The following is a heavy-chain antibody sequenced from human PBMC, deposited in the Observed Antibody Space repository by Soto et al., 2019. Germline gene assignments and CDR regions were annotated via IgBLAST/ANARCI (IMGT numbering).Heavy chain of an antibody. CDR3: AREAATHSWRIGSFDY. J-gene: IGHJ4*02. Sequence: PSETLSLTCAVYGGSFSGYYWSWIRQPPGKGLEWIGEINHSGSTNYNPSLKSRVTISVDTSKNQFSLKLSSVTAADTAVYYCAREAATHSWRIGSFDYWGQGTLVTVSS. CDR1: GGSFSGYY. CDR2: INHSGST. V-gene: IGHV4-34*01. D-gene: IGHD6-13*01.